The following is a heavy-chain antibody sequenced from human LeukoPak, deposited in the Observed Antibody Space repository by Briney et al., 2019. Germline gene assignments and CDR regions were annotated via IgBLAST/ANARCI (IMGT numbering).Heavy chain of an antibody. CDR2: IGSTGAYI. Sequence: SGRSLRLSCAASGFTFSSYSMNWVRQAPGKGLEWLSSIGSTGAYIFYADSMKGRFTISRDNAKNSLYLQMNSLRAEDTAVYYCARDRWELLRSVDYWGQGTLVTVSS. J-gene: IGHJ4*02. V-gene: IGHV3-21*01. CDR1: GFTFSSYS. CDR3: ARDRWELLRSVDY. D-gene: IGHD2-15*01.